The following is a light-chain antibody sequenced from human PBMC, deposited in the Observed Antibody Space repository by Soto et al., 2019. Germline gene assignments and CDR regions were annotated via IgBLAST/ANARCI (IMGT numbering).Light chain of an antibody. CDR3: QQYGSSPAWT. V-gene: IGKV3-20*01. CDR2: GAS. J-gene: IGKJ1*01. Sequence: IVLTQSPGTLSLSPGERATLSCRASQSVSSSYLAWYQKKPGQAPRLLIYGASGRATGIPDRFSGSGSGTDFTLTISRLEAEDFAVYYCQQYGSSPAWTFGQGTKVEIK. CDR1: QSVSSSY.